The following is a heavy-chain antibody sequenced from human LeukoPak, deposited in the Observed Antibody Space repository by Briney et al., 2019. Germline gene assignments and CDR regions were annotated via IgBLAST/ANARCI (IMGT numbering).Heavy chain of an antibody. J-gene: IGHJ4*02. CDR1: GYTFTSYY. CDR3: ARGRRDYGGKPLSY. V-gene: IGHV1-46*01. CDR2: INPSGGST. D-gene: IGHD4-23*01. Sequence: ASVKVSCKASGYTFTSYYMHWVRQAPGQGLEWMGIINPSGGSTSYAQKFQGRVTMTRNTSISTACMELSSLRSEDTAVYYCARGRRDYGGKPLSYWGQGTLVTVSS.